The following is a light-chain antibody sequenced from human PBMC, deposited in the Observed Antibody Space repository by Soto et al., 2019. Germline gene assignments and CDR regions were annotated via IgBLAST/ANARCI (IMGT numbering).Light chain of an antibody. V-gene: IGLV1-40*01. CDR3: QSYDSSLSGVL. Sequence: SVLAQPPSVSGAPGQRVTISCTGSSSNIGANYDVRWYQQLPGSAPKLLIYGNNNRPSGVPDRFSGSKSGTSASLAITGLQAEDEADYYCQSYDSSLSGVLFGGGTKLTVL. J-gene: IGLJ2*01. CDR2: GNN. CDR1: SSNIGANYD.